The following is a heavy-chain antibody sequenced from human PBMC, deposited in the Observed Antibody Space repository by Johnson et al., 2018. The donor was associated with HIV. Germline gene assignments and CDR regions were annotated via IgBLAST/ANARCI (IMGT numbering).Heavy chain of an antibody. CDR1: GFTFTDYY. V-gene: IGHV3-11*04. CDR2: ISTSGGGI. D-gene: IGHD1-14*01. Sequence: QMQLVESGGSLVKPGGSMRLSCAASGFTFTDYYMTWIRQAPGKGLEWVSHISTSGGGIYYADSVKGRFTISRDNSKNTVNLQMNGLRAEDTAVYYCARDQGYPEPAFDIWGQGTMVTVSS. CDR3: ARDQGYPEPAFDI. J-gene: IGHJ3*02.